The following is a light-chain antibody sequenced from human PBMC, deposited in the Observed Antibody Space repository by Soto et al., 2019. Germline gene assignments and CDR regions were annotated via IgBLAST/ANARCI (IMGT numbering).Light chain of an antibody. CDR3: QQYNGT. J-gene: IGKJ1*01. CDR2: RVS. V-gene: IGKV1-5*03. Sequence: DIQMTQSPSTLSASVGDRVTITCRASQSLTDWLAWYQQKPGKAPNLLIYRVSSLESGVPSRFSGSGYGAQFSLTSSSLQPDDFATYYCQQYNGTFGQGTKVEI. CDR1: QSLTDW.